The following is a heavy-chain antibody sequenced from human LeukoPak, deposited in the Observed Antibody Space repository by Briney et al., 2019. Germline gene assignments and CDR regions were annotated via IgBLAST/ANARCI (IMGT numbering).Heavy chain of an antibody. CDR2: INPNSGGT. J-gene: IGHJ6*03. CDR1: GYTFTGYY. CDR3: ARVEQQLVMGVNFYYYYMDV. Sequence: ASVKVSCKASGYTFTGYYMHWVRQAPGQGPEWLGWINPNSGGTNYAQKFQGRVTMTRDTSISTAYMELSRLRSDDTAVYYCARVEQQLVMGVNFYYYYMDVWGKGTTVTVSS. V-gene: IGHV1-2*02. D-gene: IGHD6-13*01.